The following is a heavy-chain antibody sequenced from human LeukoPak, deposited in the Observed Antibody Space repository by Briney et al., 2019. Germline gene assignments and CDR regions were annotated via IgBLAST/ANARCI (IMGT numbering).Heavy chain of an antibody. CDR3: ARGAAAGQDY. Sequence: ASVKVSCKASGYTFTSYYMHWVRQAPGQGLEWMGIINPSGGSTSYAQKFQGRVTMTRNTSISTAYMELSSLRSEDMAVYYCARGAAAGQDYWGQGTLVTVSS. CDR2: INPSGGST. D-gene: IGHD6-13*01. J-gene: IGHJ4*02. CDR1: GYTFTSYY. V-gene: IGHV1-46*01.